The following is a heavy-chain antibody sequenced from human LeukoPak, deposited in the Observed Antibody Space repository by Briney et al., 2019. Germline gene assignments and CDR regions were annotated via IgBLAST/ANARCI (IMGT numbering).Heavy chain of an antibody. Sequence: SETLSLTCSVSGGSIGDYYWSWIRQPPGKGLDWVGYLSNSGSSYYNPSLRSRVTMSLDTSNNRISLRLSSVTAADTAVYYCARQTRYYDSSGYPVLGILDPWGQGTTVTVSS. CDR2: LSNSGSS. CDR1: GGSIGDYY. J-gene: IGHJ3*01. CDR3: ARQTRYYDSSGYPVLGILDP. V-gene: IGHV4-59*01. D-gene: IGHD3-22*01.